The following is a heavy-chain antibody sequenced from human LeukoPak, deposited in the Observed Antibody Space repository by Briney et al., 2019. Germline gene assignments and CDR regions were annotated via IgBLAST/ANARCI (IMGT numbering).Heavy chain of an antibody. V-gene: IGHV4-59*01. Sequence: SETLSLTCTVSGGSISSYYWSWIRQPPGKGLEWIGYIYYSGSTNYNPSLKSRVTISVDTSKNQFSLKLSSVTAADTAVYYCARVDTAMPMYHFDYWGQGTLVTVSS. J-gene: IGHJ4*02. CDR1: GGSISSYY. CDR2: IYYSGST. D-gene: IGHD5-18*01. CDR3: ARVDTAMPMYHFDY.